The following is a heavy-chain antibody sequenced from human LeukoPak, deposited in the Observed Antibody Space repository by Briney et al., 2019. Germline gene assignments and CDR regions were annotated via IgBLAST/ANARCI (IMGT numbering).Heavy chain of an antibody. Sequence: GGSLRLSCAASGITFSTYGMHWVRQAPGKGLEGVAIISYDGTNKYYVDSVRGRFSISRDNAKNSLYLELNSLRAEDTGVYFCARDRGWQQFDYWGQGTLVTVSS. J-gene: IGHJ4*01. CDR2: ISYDGTNK. CDR3: ARDRGWQQFDY. CDR1: GITFSTYG. D-gene: IGHD5-24*01. V-gene: IGHV3-30*03.